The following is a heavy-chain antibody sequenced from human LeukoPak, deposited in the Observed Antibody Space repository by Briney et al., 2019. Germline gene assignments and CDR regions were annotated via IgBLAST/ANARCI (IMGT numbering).Heavy chain of an antibody. CDR3: ARDRQRYYYGSGSFDP. V-gene: IGHV3-7*01. CDR2: IKQDGSER. CDR1: GFTFSSYA. Sequence: GGSLRLSCAASGFTFSSYAMHWVRQAPGKGLEWVANIKQDGSERYYVDSVKGRFTISRDNAKNSLYLQMNSLRAEDTAVYYCARDRQRYYYGSGSFDPWGQGTLVTVSS. J-gene: IGHJ5*02. D-gene: IGHD3-10*01.